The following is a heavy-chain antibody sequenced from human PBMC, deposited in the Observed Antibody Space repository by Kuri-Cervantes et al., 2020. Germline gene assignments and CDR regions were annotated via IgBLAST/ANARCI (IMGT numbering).Heavy chain of an antibody. CDR2: IGTSRNYI. CDR3: ARDGDSSGWDFDY. D-gene: IGHD6-19*01. Sequence: GESLKISCTASGFILSSYAMTWVRQAPGKGLEWVSSIGTSRNYIYYADSVKGRFTISRDNTKNSLYLQMNNLRAEDSAVYYCARDGDSSGWDFDYWGQGTLVTVSS. V-gene: IGHV3-21*01. CDR1: GFILSSYA. J-gene: IGHJ4*02.